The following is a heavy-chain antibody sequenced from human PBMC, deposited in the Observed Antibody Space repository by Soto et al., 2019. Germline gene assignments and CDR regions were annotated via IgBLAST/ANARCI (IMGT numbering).Heavy chain of an antibody. J-gene: IGHJ4*02. D-gene: IGHD4-17*01. CDR1: GYTLAAYY. Sequence: QVQLVQSGAEVKKPGASVKVSCKTSGYTLAAYYIHWIRQAPGQGLEWMGWINPTSGGTVYAQNIQDRVTMTRDTSISTAYMELRRLNSDDTAVYYCARDPDYGDYWGYVFDSWGQGTPVTVSS. V-gene: IGHV1-2*02. CDR3: ARDPDYGDYWGYVFDS. CDR2: INPTSGGT.